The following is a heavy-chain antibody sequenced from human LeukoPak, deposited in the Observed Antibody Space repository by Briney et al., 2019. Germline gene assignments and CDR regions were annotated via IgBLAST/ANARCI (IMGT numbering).Heavy chain of an antibody. V-gene: IGHV4-61*02. D-gene: IGHD3-10*01. Sequence: SETLSLTCTVCGGSICSGSSFWSWSRQPAGNGLGWVGRIYTNARTNSNPSLKGRVTISVDTAKNQYSMKLSSATAAATAVYYCGRSYYYGSGSYYNVVPPRYYYYYMDVWGKGTTVTVPS. CDR3: GRSYYYGSGSYYNVVPPRYYYYYMDV. CDR2: IYTNART. J-gene: IGHJ6*03. CDR1: GGSICSGSSF.